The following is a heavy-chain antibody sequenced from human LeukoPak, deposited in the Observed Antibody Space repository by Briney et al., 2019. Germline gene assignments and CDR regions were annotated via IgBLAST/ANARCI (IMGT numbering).Heavy chain of an antibody. V-gene: IGHV4-59*01. CDR3: ARDGSSTAQNYYYYGMDV. CDR2: IYYSGST. D-gene: IGHD1-26*01. Sequence: SETLSLTCTVSGGSISSYYWSWIRQPPGKGLEWIGYIYYSGSTNYNPSLKSRVTISVDTSKNQFSLKLSSVTAADTAVYYCARDGSSTAQNYYYYGMDVWGQGTTVTVSS. J-gene: IGHJ6*02. CDR1: GGSISSYY.